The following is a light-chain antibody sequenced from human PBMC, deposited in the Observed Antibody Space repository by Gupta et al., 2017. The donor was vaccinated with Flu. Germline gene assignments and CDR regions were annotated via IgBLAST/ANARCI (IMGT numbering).Light chain of an antibody. V-gene: IGLV1-47*01. J-gene: IGLJ3*02. Sequence: SSSNIGSNYVFWYQQFPGTAPKLLIYRNDQRPSGVPDRFSGSKSGSSASLAISGLRSEDEADYYCAAWDDSLRGRVFGGGTKLTVL. CDR2: RND. CDR1: SSNIGSNY. CDR3: AAWDDSLRGRV.